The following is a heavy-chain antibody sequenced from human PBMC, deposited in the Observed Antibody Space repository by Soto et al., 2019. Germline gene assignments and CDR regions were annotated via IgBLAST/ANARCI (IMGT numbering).Heavy chain of an antibody. J-gene: IGHJ5*02. CDR3: ARNKGSRFDT. CDR2: ISSSSSTI. CDR1: GFTFSSYS. D-gene: IGHD3-10*01. Sequence: GGSLRLSCAASGFTFSSYSMSWVRQAPGKGLEWASYISSSSSTIHYADSVKDRFIISRDNAKNSLYLQMNSLRAEDTAVYYCARNKGSRFDTWGQGTLVTVSS. V-gene: IGHV3-48*04.